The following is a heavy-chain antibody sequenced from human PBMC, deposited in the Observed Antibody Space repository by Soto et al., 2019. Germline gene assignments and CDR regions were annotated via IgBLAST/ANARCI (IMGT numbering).Heavy chain of an antibody. CDR2: INHSGST. Sequence: SETLSLTCAVYGGSFSGYYWSWIRQPPGKGLEWIGEINHSGSTNYNPSLKSRVTISVDTSKNQFSLKLSSVTAADTAVYYCARRGTLRFLEYRHWGQGTLVTVSS. J-gene: IGHJ1*01. D-gene: IGHD3-3*01. CDR1: GGSFSGYY. V-gene: IGHV4-34*01. CDR3: ARRGTLRFLEYRH.